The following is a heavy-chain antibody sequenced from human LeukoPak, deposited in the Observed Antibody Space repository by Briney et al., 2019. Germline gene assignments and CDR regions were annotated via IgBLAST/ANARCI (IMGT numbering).Heavy chain of an antibody. Sequence: GGSLRLSCAASGFTFSSYAMSWVRQAPGRGLEWVSTISGSGGSTYYADSVKGRFSISRDNSKNTLYLQMNSLRAEDTAVYYCAKGSGLTGTFFDYWGQGTLVTVSS. V-gene: IGHV3-23*01. J-gene: IGHJ4*02. CDR3: AKGSGLTGTFFDY. CDR1: GFTFSSYA. CDR2: ISGSGGST. D-gene: IGHD7-27*01.